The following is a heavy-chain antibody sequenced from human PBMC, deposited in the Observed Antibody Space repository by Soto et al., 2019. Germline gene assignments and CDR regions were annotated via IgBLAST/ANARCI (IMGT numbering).Heavy chain of an antibody. V-gene: IGHV1-3*01. J-gene: IGHJ4*02. Sequence: QVQLVQSGAAVKKPGASVKVSCKASGYTFTSYAMHWVRQSPGQRLEWMGWINAGNGNTKYSQKFQGRVTITRDTAASTAYMELSSMRSEDTAVYCSARDQGYYGSGIDYWGQGTLVTVSS. CDR3: ARDQGYYGSGIDY. CDR1: GYTFTSYA. CDR2: INAGNGNT. D-gene: IGHD3-10*01.